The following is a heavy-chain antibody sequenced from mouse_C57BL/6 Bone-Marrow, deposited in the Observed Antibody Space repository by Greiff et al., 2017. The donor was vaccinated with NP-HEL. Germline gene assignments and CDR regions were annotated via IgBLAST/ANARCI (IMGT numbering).Heavy chain of an antibody. CDR1: GYSITSGYY. D-gene: IGHD1-1*01. CDR2: ISYDGSH. Sequence: EVKVEESGPGLVKPSQSLSLTCSVTGYSITSGYYWNWIRQSPGNKAEWMGYISYDGSHNYNPSFKNRISITRDTSKNQFFLKLNSVTTEDTATYYCARDWTTVVPMRYWGQGTSVTVSS. CDR3: ARDWTTVVPMRY. J-gene: IGHJ4*01. V-gene: IGHV3-6*01.